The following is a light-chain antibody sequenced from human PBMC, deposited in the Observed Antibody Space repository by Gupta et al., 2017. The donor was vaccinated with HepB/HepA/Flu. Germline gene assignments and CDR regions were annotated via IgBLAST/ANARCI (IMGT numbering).Light chain of an antibody. CDR2: DVS. CDR1: TSDVGAFNA. V-gene: IGLV2-14*03. J-gene: IGLJ2*01. CDR3: VSYTVETFDRTSVV. Sequence: HSALTQPASVSGSPGTSITISCPGSTSDVGAFNAVSWYQHHPGNAPQLLIYDVSNRPSGVSERFAGFKSGNTAALIISGLQAEDEADYLCVSYTVETFDRTSVVFGGGTKMIVL.